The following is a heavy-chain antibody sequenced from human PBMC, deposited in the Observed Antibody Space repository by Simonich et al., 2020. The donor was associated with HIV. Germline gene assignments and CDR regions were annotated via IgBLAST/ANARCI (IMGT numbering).Heavy chain of an antibody. CDR1: GGSFSGYY. D-gene: IGHD7-27*01. CDR3: ARGRSPPRTGVLDS. J-gene: IGHJ4*02. Sequence: QVQVKQWGAGLLKPSETLSLTCAVYGGSFSGYYWSWIRQPPGKGLEWIGEVNHSGSATYNASLKSRITISVDTSENQFSLKLSSVTAADTAVYYCARGRSPPRTGVLDSWGQGTQVIVSS. V-gene: IGHV4-34*01. CDR2: VNHSGSA.